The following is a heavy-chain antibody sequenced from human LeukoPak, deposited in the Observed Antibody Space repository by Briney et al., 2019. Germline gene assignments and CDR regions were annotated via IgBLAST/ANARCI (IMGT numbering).Heavy chain of an antibody. CDR3: ARHTVTLGGYYFDY. CDR1: GGSISSGSYY. D-gene: IGHD4-11*01. Sequence: PSETLSLTCTVSGGSISSGSYYWSWIRQPAGKGLEWIGRIYTSGSTNYNPSLKSRVTISVDTSKNQFSLKLSSVTAADTAVYYCARHTVTLGGYYFDYWGQGTLVTVSS. CDR2: IYTSGST. J-gene: IGHJ4*02. V-gene: IGHV4-61*02.